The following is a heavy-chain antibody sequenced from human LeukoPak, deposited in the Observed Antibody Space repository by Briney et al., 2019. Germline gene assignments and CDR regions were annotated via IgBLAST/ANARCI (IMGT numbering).Heavy chain of an antibody. CDR1: GXSISSYY. J-gene: IGHJ4*02. CDR2: IYYSGST. CDR3: ARQALISYYFDY. D-gene: IGHD3-10*01. Sequence: NPSETLSRTCTVSGXSISSYYWSWIRQPPGKGLEWIGYIYYSGSTNYNPSLKSRVTISVDTSKNQFSLKLSSVTAADTAVYYCARQALISYYFDYWGQGTLVTVSS. V-gene: IGHV4-59*08.